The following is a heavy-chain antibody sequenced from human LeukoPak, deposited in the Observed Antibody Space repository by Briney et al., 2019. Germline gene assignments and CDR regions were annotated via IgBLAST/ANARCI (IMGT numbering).Heavy chain of an antibody. Sequence: SETLSLTCTVSGGSVSSYYWSWIRQPPGKGLEWIGYIYYSGSTNYNPSLKSRVTISVDTSKNQFSLRLSSVTAADTAVYYCARESPDYYDNQFDYWGQGTLVTDSS. CDR3: ARESPDYYDNQFDY. CDR2: IYYSGST. CDR1: GGSVSSYY. V-gene: IGHV4-59*02. D-gene: IGHD3-22*01. J-gene: IGHJ4*02.